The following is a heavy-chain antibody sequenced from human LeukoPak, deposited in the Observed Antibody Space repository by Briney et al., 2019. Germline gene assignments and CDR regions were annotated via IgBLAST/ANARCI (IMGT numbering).Heavy chain of an antibody. Sequence: ASVKVSCKASGYTFNQYGISWVRQAPGQGLEWMGWISAYNGHTDYAQKLQGRVTMTTDTSTTTAYMELRSLRSDDTAVYYCARDQREYGMDVWGQGTTVTVSS. J-gene: IGHJ6*02. V-gene: IGHV1-18*01. CDR1: GYTFNQYG. CDR2: ISAYNGHT. CDR3: ARDQREYGMDV.